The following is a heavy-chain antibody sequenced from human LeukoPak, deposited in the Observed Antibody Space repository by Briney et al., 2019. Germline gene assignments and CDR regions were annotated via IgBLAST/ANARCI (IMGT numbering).Heavy chain of an antibody. Sequence: PGRSLRLSCAASGFTFSSYGMHWVRQAPGKGLEWVAVIWYDGSNKYYADSVKGRFTVSRDDSKNTLYLQMNSLRAEDTAIYYCAKDCNGGNCYIDYWGQGTLVTVAS. V-gene: IGHV3-33*06. J-gene: IGHJ4*02. D-gene: IGHD2-15*01. CDR2: IWYDGSNK. CDR3: AKDCNGGNCYIDY. CDR1: GFTFSSYG.